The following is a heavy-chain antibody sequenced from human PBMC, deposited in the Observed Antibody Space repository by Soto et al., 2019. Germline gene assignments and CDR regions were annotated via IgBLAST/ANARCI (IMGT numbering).Heavy chain of an antibody. J-gene: IGHJ6*02. D-gene: IGHD3-10*01. CDR3: ARGLELWFGELYYYYYYGMDV. Sequence: GASVKVSCKASGSTFTSYDLNWVRQATGQGLEWMGWMNPNSGNTGYAQKFQGRVTMTRNTSVSTAYMELSSLRSEDTAVYYCARGLELWFGELYYYYYYGMDVWGQGTTVTVSS. CDR1: GSTFTSYD. V-gene: IGHV1-8*01. CDR2: MNPNSGNT.